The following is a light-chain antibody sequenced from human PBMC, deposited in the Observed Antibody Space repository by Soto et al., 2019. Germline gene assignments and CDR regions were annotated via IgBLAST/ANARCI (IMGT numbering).Light chain of an antibody. J-gene: IGKJ2*02. V-gene: IGKV1-39*01. CDR1: QSITTY. CDR2: AAS. Sequence: DIQMTQSPSSLSASVGDRVTITCRSSQSITTYLNWYQQKPGKAPKLLIYAASSLQTGVPSRFSGSGSGTDFTLTISSLLPEDFATYYCQQTYRAPRTFGQGTNLVIK. CDR3: QQTYRAPRT.